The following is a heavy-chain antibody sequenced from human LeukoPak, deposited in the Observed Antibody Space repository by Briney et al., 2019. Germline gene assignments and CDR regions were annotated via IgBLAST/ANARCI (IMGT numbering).Heavy chain of an antibody. Sequence: PSETLSLTCTVSGGSISSSSYYWGWIRQPPGKGLEWIGSIYYSGSTYYNPSLKSRVTISVDTSKNQFSLKLSSVTAADTAVYYCARHNDIVVVVAASNDAFDIWGRGTMATVSS. CDR3: ARHNDIVVVVAASNDAFDI. CDR2: IYYSGST. V-gene: IGHV4-39*01. CDR1: GGSISSSSYY. D-gene: IGHD2-15*01. J-gene: IGHJ3*02.